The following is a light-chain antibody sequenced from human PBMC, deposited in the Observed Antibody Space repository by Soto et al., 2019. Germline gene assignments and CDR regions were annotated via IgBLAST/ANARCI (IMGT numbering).Light chain of an antibody. J-gene: IGLJ1*01. Sequence: QSALTQPASVSGSPGQSITISCTGTSSDVGGYNYVSWYQQHPGKAPKLMIYEVSNRPSGVSNRFSGSKSGNTASLTISGLQAEDEADHYCSSYTSSSTPCVFGTGTKLTVL. CDR3: SSYTSSSTPCV. CDR1: SSDVGGYNY. CDR2: EVS. V-gene: IGLV2-14*01.